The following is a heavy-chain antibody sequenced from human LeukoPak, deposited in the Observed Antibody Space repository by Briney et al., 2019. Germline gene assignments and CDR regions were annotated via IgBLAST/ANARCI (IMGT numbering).Heavy chain of an antibody. CDR2: IWYDGSNK. V-gene: IGHV3-33*01. CDR1: GFTFSSYG. CDR3: ARLGYYDSSGYGPFDY. J-gene: IGHJ4*02. D-gene: IGHD3-22*01. Sequence: GGSLRLSRAASGFTFSSYGMHWVRQAPGKGLEWVAVIWYDGSNKYYADSVKGRFTISRDNSKNTLYLQMNSLRAEDTAVYYCARLGYYDSSGYGPFDYWGQGTLVTVSS.